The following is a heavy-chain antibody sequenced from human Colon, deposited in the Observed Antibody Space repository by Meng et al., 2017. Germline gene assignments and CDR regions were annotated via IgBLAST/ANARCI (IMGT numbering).Heavy chain of an antibody. D-gene: IGHD3/OR15-3a*01. CDR1: GFTFINYA. CDR2: ITGNTGTT. CDR3: AKDLRTYIHRLDS. V-gene: IGHV3-23*01. Sequence: GGSLRLSCATSGFTFINYAMAWVRQAPGRGLEWVSSITGNTGTTYYADSVKGRFSISRDNSKDTLYLQMSSLRADDTAVYYCAKDLRTYIHRLDSWGQGTLVTVSS. J-gene: IGHJ4*02.